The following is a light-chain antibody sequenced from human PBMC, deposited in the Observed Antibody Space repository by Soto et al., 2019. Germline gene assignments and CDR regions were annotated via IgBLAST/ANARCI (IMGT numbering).Light chain of an antibody. V-gene: IGKV1-9*01. CDR3: QQLNGYPRFA. CDR2: GAS. J-gene: IGKJ3*01. CDR1: RDISVY. Sequence: DIQLTQSPSFLSASVGDRVTITCRASRDISVYLAWYQQRPGKAPKLLIYGASTLQSGVPSRFSGSGSGAEFTLTISSLQPEDFATYFCQQLNGYPRFAFGPGTRVDIK.